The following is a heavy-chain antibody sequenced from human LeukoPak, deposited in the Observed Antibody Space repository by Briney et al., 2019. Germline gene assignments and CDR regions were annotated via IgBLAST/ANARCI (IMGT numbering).Heavy chain of an antibody. CDR1: GGSFSGYY. V-gene: IGHV4-34*01. D-gene: IGHD2/OR15-2a*01. Sequence: SETLSLTCAVYGGSFSGYYWSWIRQPPGKGLEWIGEINHSGSTNYNPSLKSRVTISVDTYKNQFSLKLSSVTAADTAVYYCARGLSSYGLDYWGQGTLVTVSS. CDR2: INHSGST. CDR3: ARGLSSYGLDY. J-gene: IGHJ4*02.